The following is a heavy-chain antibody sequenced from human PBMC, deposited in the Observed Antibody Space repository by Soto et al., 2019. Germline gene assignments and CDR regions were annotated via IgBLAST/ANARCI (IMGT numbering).Heavy chain of an antibody. CDR1: GFTFSSHS. CDR2: ISSSSSTI. D-gene: IGHD2-15*01. V-gene: IGHV3-48*04. J-gene: IGHJ3*02. CDR3: AKDIVVVVAVRHHASDI. Sequence: GGSLRLSCAASGFTFSSHSMNWVRQAPGKGLEWVSYISSSSSTIYYADSVKGRFTISRDNAKNSLYLQMNSLRAEDTALYYCAKDIVVVVAVRHHASDIWGQGTMVTVPS.